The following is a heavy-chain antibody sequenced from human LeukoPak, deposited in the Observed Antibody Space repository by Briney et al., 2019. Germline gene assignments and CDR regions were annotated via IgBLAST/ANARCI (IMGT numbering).Heavy chain of an antibody. CDR2: LYYSGRT. CDR3: ARQRYYDGSGYLE. V-gene: IGHV4-39*01. J-gene: IGHJ1*01. CDR1: GDSISRSDSY. D-gene: IGHD3-22*01. Sequence: SETLSLTCSVSGDSISRSDSYWDWIRQPPGTGLEWVGTLYYSGRTYYSPSLKSRVTMSVDTSKNQFSLNLRIVTAADTAVYYCARQRYYDGSGYLEWGQGTLLSVSS.